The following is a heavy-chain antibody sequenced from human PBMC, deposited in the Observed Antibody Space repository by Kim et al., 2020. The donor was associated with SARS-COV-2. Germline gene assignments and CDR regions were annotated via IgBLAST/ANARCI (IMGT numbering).Heavy chain of an antibody. CDR3: ARDGFGESNYYYYYYMDV. V-gene: IGHV1-69*04. J-gene: IGHJ6*03. CDR2: IIPILGIA. D-gene: IGHD3-10*01. CDR1: GGTFSSYA. Sequence: SVKVSCKASGGTFSSYAISWVRQAPGQGLEWMGRIIPILGIANYAQKFQGRVTITADKSTSTAYMELSSLRSEDTAVYYCARDGFGESNYYYYYYMDVWGKGTTVTVSS.